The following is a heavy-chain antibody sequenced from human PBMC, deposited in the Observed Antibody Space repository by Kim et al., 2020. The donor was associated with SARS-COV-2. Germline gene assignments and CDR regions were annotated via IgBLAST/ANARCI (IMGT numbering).Heavy chain of an antibody. CDR3: ARGTTGTTGWFDP. D-gene: IGHD1-1*01. Sequence: YSQKFQGRVTITRDTSASTAYMELSSLRAEDTAVYSCARGTTGTTGWFDPWGQGTLVTVSS. V-gene: IGHV1-3*01. J-gene: IGHJ5*02.